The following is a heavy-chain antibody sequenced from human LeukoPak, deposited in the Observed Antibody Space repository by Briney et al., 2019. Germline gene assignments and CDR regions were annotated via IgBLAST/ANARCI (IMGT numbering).Heavy chain of an antibody. CDR2: ISWNSGSI. CDR1: GFTFDDYA. CDR3: AKDLLARIAAAGGAFDI. J-gene: IGHJ3*02. D-gene: IGHD6-13*01. V-gene: IGHV3-9*01. Sequence: GGSLGLSCAASGFTFDDYAMHWVRQAPGKGLEWVSGISWNSGSIGCADSVKGRFTISRDNAKNSLYLQMNSLRAEDTALYYCAKDLLARIAAAGGAFDIWGQGTMVTISS.